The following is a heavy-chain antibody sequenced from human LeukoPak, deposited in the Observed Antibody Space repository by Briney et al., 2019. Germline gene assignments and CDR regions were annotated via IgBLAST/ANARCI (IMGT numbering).Heavy chain of an antibody. CDR1: GYTFTSYW. D-gene: IGHD5-18*01. V-gene: IGHV5-51*01. CDR3: ARRGYSYGLRYFDY. Sequence: GESLKISCEGSGYTFTSYWIAWVRQMPGKGLEWMGIIYPGDSDTRYSPSFQGQVTISADKSISTAYLQWSSLKASDTAMYYCARRGYSYGLRYFDYWGQGTLVTVSS. CDR2: IYPGDSDT. J-gene: IGHJ4*02.